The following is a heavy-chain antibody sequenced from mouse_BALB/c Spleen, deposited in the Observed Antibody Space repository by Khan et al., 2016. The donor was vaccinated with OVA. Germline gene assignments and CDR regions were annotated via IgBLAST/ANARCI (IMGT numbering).Heavy chain of an antibody. D-gene: IGHD1-2*01. CDR2: ITNGGGST. J-gene: IGHJ4*01. CDR1: GFTFSSNT. Sequence: EVQLVESGGGLVQPGGSLKLSCAASGFTFSSNTMSWVRQTPEKRLELVAFITNGGGSTYYPDTVKGRFTISRDNAKNTLYLQMSSLKSEDTAMYYCARVPTVITTALDCWGQGTSVTVSA. V-gene: IGHV5-12-2*01. CDR3: ARVPTVITTALDC.